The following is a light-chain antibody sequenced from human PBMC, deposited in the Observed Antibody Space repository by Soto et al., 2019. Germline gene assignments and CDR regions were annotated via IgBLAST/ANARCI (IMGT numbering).Light chain of an antibody. J-gene: IGKJ2*01. CDR2: GAS. CDR3: QQYNNWPPMYT. CDR1: QSVSSN. V-gene: IGKV3-15*01. Sequence: EIVMTQSPATLSVSPGVRATLSCRASQSVSSNLAWYQQKPGQAPRLLIYGASTRATGIPARFSGSGSGTEFTLTISSMQSEDLVVYYCQQYNNWPPMYTFGQWTKMEIK.